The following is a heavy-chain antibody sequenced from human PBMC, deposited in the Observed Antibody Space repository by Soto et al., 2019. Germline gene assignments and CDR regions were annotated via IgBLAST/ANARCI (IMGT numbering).Heavy chain of an antibody. Sequence: AAVKVSCKACGCTFSDYFIQWLRQAPGQGLEWVAWINPKTAATNYAKKFQDRVTVTSDTSFSTAYLELTRLRPDDTALYYCARIKWGLDYYSGMDVWGQGTAVTVSS. CDR2: INPKTAAT. V-gene: IGHV1-2*02. CDR3: ARIKWGLDYYSGMDV. D-gene: IGHD1-26*01. CDR1: GCTFSDYF. J-gene: IGHJ6*02.